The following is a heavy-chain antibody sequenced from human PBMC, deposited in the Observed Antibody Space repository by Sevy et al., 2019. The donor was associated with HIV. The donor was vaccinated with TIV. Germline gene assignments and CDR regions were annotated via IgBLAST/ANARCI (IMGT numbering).Heavy chain of an antibody. Sequence: GGSLRLSCAASGFTFSSYAMSWVRQAPGKGLEWVSAISGSGGSTYYADSVKGRFTISRDNSKNTLYLQMNSLRAEDTAVYYCPGCSSTSCSPPNWFYPWGQGTLVTFSS. CDR1: GFTFSSYA. J-gene: IGHJ5*02. CDR2: ISGSGGST. D-gene: IGHD2-2*01. V-gene: IGHV3-23*01. CDR3: PGCSSTSCSPPNWFYP.